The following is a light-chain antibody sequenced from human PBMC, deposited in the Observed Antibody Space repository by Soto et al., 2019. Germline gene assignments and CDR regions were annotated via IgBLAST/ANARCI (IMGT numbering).Light chain of an antibody. Sequence: EIVLTQSPGTLSLSPGERATLSCRAIQSVTSIYLAWYQQKPGQAPRLLIHGASNRATGIPARFSGSGSGTDFTLTISSLEPEDFAVYYCQQRSNWPPITFGQGTRLEI. CDR1: QSVTSIY. CDR2: GAS. J-gene: IGKJ5*01. CDR3: QQRSNWPPIT. V-gene: IGKV3-11*01.